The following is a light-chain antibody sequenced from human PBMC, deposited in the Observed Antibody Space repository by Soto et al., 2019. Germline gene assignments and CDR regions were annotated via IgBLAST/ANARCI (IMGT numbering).Light chain of an antibody. CDR2: GAS. CDR1: HSVGTN. CDR3: QQYDDWPLT. V-gene: IGKV3-15*01. Sequence: EIVMTQSPDTLSVSPGEAATLSCRASHSVGTNLAWYQQKPGQAPRLVIAGASTRATGVPARFSGSGSATDFALSISGRPSEDFAVYYCQQYDDWPLTFGGGTRVDIK. J-gene: IGKJ4*01.